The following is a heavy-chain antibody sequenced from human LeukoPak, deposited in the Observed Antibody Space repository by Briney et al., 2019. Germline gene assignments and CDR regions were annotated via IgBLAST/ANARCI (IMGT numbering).Heavy chain of an antibody. J-gene: IGHJ4*02. CDR3: AVYYYDSSGYYPPLDY. CDR2: ISSSSSYT. Sequence: GGSLRLSCAASGFTFSDYYMSWIRQAPGKGLEWVSYISSSSSYTNYADSVKGRFTISRDNAKNSLYLQMNSLRAEDTAVYYCAVYYYDSSGYYPPLDYWGQGTLVTVSS. V-gene: IGHV3-11*06. D-gene: IGHD3-22*01. CDR1: GFTFSDYY.